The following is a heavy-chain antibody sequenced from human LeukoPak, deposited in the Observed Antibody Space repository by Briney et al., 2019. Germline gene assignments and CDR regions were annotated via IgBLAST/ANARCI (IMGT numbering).Heavy chain of an antibody. Sequence: PSETLSLTCAVYGGSFSGYYWSWIRQPPGKGLEWIGEINHSGSTSYNPSLKSRVTISVDTSKNQFSLKLSSVTAADTAVYYCAGSSSSGPDYWGQGTLVTVSS. J-gene: IGHJ4*02. CDR2: INHSGST. V-gene: IGHV4-34*01. D-gene: IGHD6-6*01. CDR3: AGSSSSGPDY. CDR1: GGSFSGYY.